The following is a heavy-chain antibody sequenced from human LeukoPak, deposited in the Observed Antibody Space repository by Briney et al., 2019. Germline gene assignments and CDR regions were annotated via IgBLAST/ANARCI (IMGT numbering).Heavy chain of an antibody. J-gene: IGHJ6*03. Sequence: PSETLSLTCTVSGGSISSYYWSWIRQPPGKGLEWIGYIYYSGSTNYNPSLKSRVTISVDTSKNQFSLKLSSVTAADTAVYYCVGSSGYYQGGAYYYYYYMDVWGKGTTVTISS. CDR2: IYYSGST. CDR1: GGSISSYY. CDR3: VGSSGYYQGGAYYYYYYMDV. D-gene: IGHD3-22*01. V-gene: IGHV4-59*01.